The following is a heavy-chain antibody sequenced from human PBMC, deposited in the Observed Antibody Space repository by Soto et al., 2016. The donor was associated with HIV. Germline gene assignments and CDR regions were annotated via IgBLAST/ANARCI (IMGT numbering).Heavy chain of an antibody. CDR3: AKDDYLFGALYLHP. J-gene: IGHJ1*01. CDR1: GFTFSSYA. Sequence: EVQLLESGGNLVQPGGSLRLSCVTSGFTFSSYAMTWVRQAPGKGLDWVSSIGASGNPTYYADSVRGRFTISRDNSKNTLYLQLNSLSAEDTAVYYCAKDDYLFGALYLHPWGQGTLVTVSS. D-gene: IGHD3-10*02. CDR2: IGASGNPT. V-gene: IGHV3-23*01.